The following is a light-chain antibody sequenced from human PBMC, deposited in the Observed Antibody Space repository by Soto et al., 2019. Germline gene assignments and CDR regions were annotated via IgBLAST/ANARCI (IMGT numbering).Light chain of an antibody. J-gene: IGKJ1*01. Sequence: EIVMTQSPATLSVSPGERATLSCRASQSVDSNLAWYQQKPVQAPRLLIFGASTRATGIPARFSGSGSGTDFTLTISGLQPEDSATYYCQQYERYSTFGQGTKVDIK. CDR2: GAS. CDR1: QSVDSN. CDR3: QQYERYST. V-gene: IGKV3D-15*01.